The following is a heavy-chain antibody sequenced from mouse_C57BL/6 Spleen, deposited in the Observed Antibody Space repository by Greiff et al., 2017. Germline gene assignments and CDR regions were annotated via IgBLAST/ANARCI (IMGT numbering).Heavy chain of an antibody. J-gene: IGHJ1*03. V-gene: IGHV1-53*01. CDR3: ARSDYRWYFDV. CDR2: IYPSNGGT. CDR1: GYTFTSYW. D-gene: IGHD5-5*01. Sequence: QVQLQQPGTELVKPGASVKLSCKASGYTFTSYWMHWVKQRPGQGLEWIGNIYPSNGGTNYNEKFKSKATLTVDTSSSTAYLQLSSLTSEDSAVYYCARSDYRWYFDVWGTGTTVTVSS.